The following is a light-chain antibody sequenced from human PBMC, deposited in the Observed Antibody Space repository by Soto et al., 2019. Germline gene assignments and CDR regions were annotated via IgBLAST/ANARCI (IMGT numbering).Light chain of an antibody. V-gene: IGKV3-15*01. CDR1: QSVSSK. J-gene: IGKJ1*01. CDR3: QHYNDWPPTWT. CDR2: GAS. Sequence: IVMTQSPATLSVSPGERATLSCRAGQSVSSKLAWYQQKPGQTPRVLIYGASTRATGIPARFSGSGSGTEFTLTISSLQSEDSAVYHCQHYNDWPPTWTFGQGTKV.